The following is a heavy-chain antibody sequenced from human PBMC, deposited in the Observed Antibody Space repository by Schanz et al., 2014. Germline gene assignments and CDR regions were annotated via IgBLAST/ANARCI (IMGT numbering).Heavy chain of an antibody. Sequence: VQLVESGGGLVKPGGSLRLSCGASGFTFSNAWMTWVRQAQGKGLEWVGRVKSKADGGTTAYAAPVEGRFTVSRDDSXXXXYLQMDRLKXXXXXXXXCAADPRDWAAYXXXXXWGQGTRVTVSS. CDR3: AADPRDWAAYXXXXX. D-gene: IGHD2-21*01. CDR2: VKSKADGGTT. V-gene: IGHV3-15*01. J-gene: IGHJ3*01. CDR1: GFTFSNAW.